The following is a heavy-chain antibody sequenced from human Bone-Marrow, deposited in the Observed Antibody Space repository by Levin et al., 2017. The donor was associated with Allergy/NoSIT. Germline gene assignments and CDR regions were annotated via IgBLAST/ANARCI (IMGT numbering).Heavy chain of an antibody. CDR2: IYSSGNT. D-gene: IGHD3-16*01. CDR3: ARGGPSWDYFDY. CDR1: GGSISSYY. Sequence: PSETLSLTCTVSGGSISSYYWSWIRQPPGKGLEWIGYIYSSGNTNYNPSLKSRVTMSVDTSKNQFSLKLTSVTAADTAVYYCARGGPSWDYFDYWGQGALVTVSS. J-gene: IGHJ4*02. V-gene: IGHV4-59*08.